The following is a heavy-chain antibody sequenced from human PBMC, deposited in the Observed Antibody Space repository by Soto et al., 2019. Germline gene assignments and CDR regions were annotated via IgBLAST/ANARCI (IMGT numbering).Heavy chain of an antibody. CDR1: GGSIGSGDYY. CDR2: IYYSGST. D-gene: IGHD3-22*01. V-gene: IGHV4-30-4*01. CDR3: ARAKIVVVITPVSWFDP. J-gene: IGHJ5*02. Sequence: SETLSLTCTVSGGSIGSGDYYWSWIRQPPGKGLEWIGYIYYSGSTYYNPSLKSRVTISVDTSKNQFSLKLSSVTAADTALYYCARAKIVVVITPVSWFDPWGQGTLVTVSS.